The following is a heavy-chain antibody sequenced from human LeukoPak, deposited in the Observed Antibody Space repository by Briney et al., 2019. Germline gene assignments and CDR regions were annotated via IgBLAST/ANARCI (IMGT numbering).Heavy chain of an antibody. Sequence: ASVKVSCKASGGTFSSYAISWVRQAPGQGLEWMGGIIPIFGTANYAQKFQGRVTITTDESTSTAYMELRSLRSDDTAVYYCARGLWFGELLPNDYWGQGTLVTVSS. J-gene: IGHJ4*02. CDR2: IIPIFGTA. D-gene: IGHD3-10*01. CDR1: GGTFSSYA. CDR3: ARGLWFGELLPNDY. V-gene: IGHV1-69*05.